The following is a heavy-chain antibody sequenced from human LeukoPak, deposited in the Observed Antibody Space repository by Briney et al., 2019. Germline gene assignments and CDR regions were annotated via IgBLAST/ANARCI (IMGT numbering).Heavy chain of an antibody. CDR3: ARDLRYSSGWYAPITAEYFQH. Sequence: ASVKVSCKASGYTFTGYYMHWVRQAPGQGLERMGWINPNSGGTNYAQKFQGRVTMTRDTSISTAYMELSRLRSDDTAVYYCARDLRYSSGWYAPITAEYFQHWGQGTLVTVSS. J-gene: IGHJ1*01. V-gene: IGHV1-2*02. CDR2: INPNSGGT. CDR1: GYTFTGYY. D-gene: IGHD6-19*01.